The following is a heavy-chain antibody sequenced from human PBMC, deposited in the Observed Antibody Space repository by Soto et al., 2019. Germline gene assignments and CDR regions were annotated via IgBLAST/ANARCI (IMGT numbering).Heavy chain of an antibody. CDR1: GGSISSGDYY. CDR3: AREGTKHYYYGMDV. CDR2: IYYSGST. Sequence: PSETLSLTCTVSGGSISSGDYYWSWIRQPPGKGLEWIGYIYYSGSTYYNPSLKSRVTISVDTSKNQFSLKLSSVTAADTAVYYCAREGTKHYYYGMDVWGQGTTVTVSS. V-gene: IGHV4-30-4*01. D-gene: IGHD2-8*01. J-gene: IGHJ6*02.